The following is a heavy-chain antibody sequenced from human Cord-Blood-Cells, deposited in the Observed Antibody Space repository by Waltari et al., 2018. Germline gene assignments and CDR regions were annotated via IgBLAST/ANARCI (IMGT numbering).Heavy chain of an antibody. CDR2: ISSRGSTI. Sequence: EVQLVESGGGLVQPGGSLRLSCAASGFTFSSYEMNWVRQAPGKGLEWVSYISSRGSTIYYADSVKGRFTISRDNAKNSLYLQMNSLRAEDTAVYYCARDPKGSYFFFFDYWGQGTLVTVSS. J-gene: IGHJ4*02. V-gene: IGHV3-48*03. CDR3: ARDPKGSYFFFFDY. CDR1: GFTFSSYE. D-gene: IGHD1-26*01.